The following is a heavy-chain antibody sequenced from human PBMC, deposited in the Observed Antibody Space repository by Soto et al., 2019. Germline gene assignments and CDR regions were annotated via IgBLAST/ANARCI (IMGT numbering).Heavy chain of an antibody. CDR2: ISAYNGNT. Sequence: QVQLVQSGAEVKKPGASVKVSCKASGYTFTSYGISWVRQAPGQGLAWMGWISAYNGNTNYAQKLQGRVTMTTDTSTSTAYMELRSLRSDDTAVYYCARLAVAGTFPYDGMDVWGQGTTVTVSS. J-gene: IGHJ6*02. D-gene: IGHD6-19*01. CDR3: ARLAVAGTFPYDGMDV. V-gene: IGHV1-18*01. CDR1: GYTFTSYG.